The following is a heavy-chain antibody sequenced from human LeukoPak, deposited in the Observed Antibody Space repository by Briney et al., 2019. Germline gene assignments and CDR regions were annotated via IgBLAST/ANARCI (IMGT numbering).Heavy chain of an antibody. J-gene: IGHJ6*03. CDR1: GGSISSGSYY. Sequence: SQTLSLTCTVSGGSISSGSYYWSWIRQPAGKGLEWIGRIYTSGSTNYNPSLKSRVTISVDTSKNQFSLKLSSVTAADTAVYYCARDYQAYYYYYMDVWGKGTTVTISS. V-gene: IGHV4-61*02. CDR2: IYTSGST. CDR3: ARDYQAYYYYYMDV. D-gene: IGHD2-2*01.